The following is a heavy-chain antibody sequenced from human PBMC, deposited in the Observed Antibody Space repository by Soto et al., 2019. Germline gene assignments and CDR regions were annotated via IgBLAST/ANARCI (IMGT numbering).Heavy chain of an antibody. CDR2: IYSGGST. Sequence: EVQLVESGGGLIQPGGSLRLSCAASGFTFSSNDMNWVRQAPGKGLEWVSLIYSGGSTYYADSVKGRFTISRDNSKNTLYLQMSSLRAEGTAVCYCATRPLLPGAPWGQGTMVTVSS. D-gene: IGHD3-22*01. CDR3: ATRPLLPGAP. V-gene: IGHV3-53*01. J-gene: IGHJ3*01. CDR1: GFTFSSND.